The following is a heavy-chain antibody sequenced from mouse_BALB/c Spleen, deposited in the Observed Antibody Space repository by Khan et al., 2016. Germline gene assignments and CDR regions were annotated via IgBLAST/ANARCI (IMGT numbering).Heavy chain of an antibody. V-gene: IGHV3-2*02. CDR3: TTRHYYGSSSFAY. J-gene: IGHJ3*01. Sequence: VQLKESGPGLVRPSQSLSLTCTVTGYSITSDYAWNWIRQFPGKKLEWMGYISYSGTTSYNPSLKSRVSITRATSKNQFFLQLTSVTTEDTATCDVTTRHYYGSSSFAYWGQGTLVTVSA. CDR1: GYSITSDYA. D-gene: IGHD1-1*01. CDR2: ISYSGTT.